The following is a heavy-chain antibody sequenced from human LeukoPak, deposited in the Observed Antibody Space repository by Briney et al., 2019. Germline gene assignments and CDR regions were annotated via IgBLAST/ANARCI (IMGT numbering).Heavy chain of an antibody. D-gene: IGHD3-22*01. J-gene: IGHJ3*02. CDR2: INPNSGGT. CDR3: AGDVYYYGSSGSDAFDI. V-gene: IGHV1-2*06. CDR1: GYTFTGYY. Sequence: ASVKVSCKASGYTFTGYYMHWVRQAPGQGLEWMGRINPNSGGTNYAQKFQGRVTMTRDTSISTAYMELSRLRSDDTAVCYCAGDVYYYGSSGSDAFDIWGQGTMVTVSS.